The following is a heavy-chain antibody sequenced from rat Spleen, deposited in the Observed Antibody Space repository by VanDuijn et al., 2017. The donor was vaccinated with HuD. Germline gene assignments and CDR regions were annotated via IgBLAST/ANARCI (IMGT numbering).Heavy chain of an antibody. CDR1: GFSFTNHG. CDR2: ITSSGGTT. CDR3: TTDLAGQPDY. Sequence: EVQLVKSGGGLVQPGRSLKLSCVASGFSFTNHGMAWVRQAPTKGLEWVAYITSSGGTTHYRDSVKGRFTISRDNAKNTLYLEMDSLKSEDMATYYCTTDLAGQPDYWGQGVMVTVSS. V-gene: IGHV5-27*01. J-gene: IGHJ2*01. D-gene: IGHD5-1*01.